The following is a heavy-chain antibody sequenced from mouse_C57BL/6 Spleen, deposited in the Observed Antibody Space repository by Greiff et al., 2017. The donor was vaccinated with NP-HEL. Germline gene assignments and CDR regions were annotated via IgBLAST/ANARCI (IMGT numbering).Heavy chain of an antibody. CDR3: ASELGAVDY. J-gene: IGHJ2*01. V-gene: IGHV3-6*01. Sequence: EVKLVESGPGLVKPSQSLSLTCSVTGYSITSGYYWNWIRQFPGNKLEWMGYISYDGSNNYNPSLKNRISITRDTSKNQFFLKLNSVTTEDTATYYCASELGAVDYWGQGTTLTVSS. CDR2: ISYDGSN. CDR1: GYSITSGYY.